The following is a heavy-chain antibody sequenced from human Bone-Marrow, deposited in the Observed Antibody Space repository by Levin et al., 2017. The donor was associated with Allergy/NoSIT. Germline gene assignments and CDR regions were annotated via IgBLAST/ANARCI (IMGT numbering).Heavy chain of an antibody. J-gene: IGHJ4*02. CDR3: AKGRGGYDYRPDY. CDR1: GFTFSSYG. Sequence: GGSLRLSCAASGFTFSSYGMSWVRQAPGKGLEWVSGISHSGDSTYYADSVKGRFTISRDNSRIFDSKNTLYLQMNSLRAEDTAVYYCAKGRGGYDYRPDYWGQGTLVTVSS. D-gene: IGHD5-12*01. V-gene: IGHV3-23*01. CDR2: ISHSGDST.